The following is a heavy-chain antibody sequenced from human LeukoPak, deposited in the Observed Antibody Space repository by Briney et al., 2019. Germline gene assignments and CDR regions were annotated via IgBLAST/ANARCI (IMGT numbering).Heavy chain of an antibody. CDR1: GGSISTYY. D-gene: IGHD6-13*01. V-gene: IGHV4-59*01. Sequence: PSETLSLTCTVSGGSISTYYWNWIRQPPGKGLEWIGYIYYSRATNYNPSLKSRVTISVDTSKNQFSLKLSSVTAADTAVYYRARGVYIAAAQYGFWGQGTLVTVSS. CDR3: ARGVYIAAAQYGF. J-gene: IGHJ4*02. CDR2: IYYSRAT.